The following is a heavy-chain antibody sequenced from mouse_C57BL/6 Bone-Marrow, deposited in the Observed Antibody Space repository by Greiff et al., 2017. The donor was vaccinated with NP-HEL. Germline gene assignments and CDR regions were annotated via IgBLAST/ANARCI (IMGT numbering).Heavy chain of an antibody. CDR1: GFSLTSYG. V-gene: IGHV2-5*01. CDR3: AKNDKLGHYYAMDY. CDR2: IWRGGST. J-gene: IGHJ4*01. D-gene: IGHD4-1*01. Sequence: QVQLQQPGPGLVQPSQSLSITCTVSGFSLTSYGVHWVRQSPGQGLEWLGVIWRGGSTDYNAAFMSRLSITKDNSKSQVFFKMNSLQADDTAIYYCAKNDKLGHYYAMDYWGQGTSVTVSS.